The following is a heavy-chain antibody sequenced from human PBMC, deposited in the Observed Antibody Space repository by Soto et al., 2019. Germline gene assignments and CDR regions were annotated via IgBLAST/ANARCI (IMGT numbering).Heavy chain of an antibody. Sequence: GGSLRLSCAASGFTFSSYGMHWVRQAPGKGLEWVAVIWYDGSNKYYADSVKGRFTISRDNSKNRMYLQMNSLRAEDTAAYYCAKAVTISGSFYYGMDVWGQGTTVTVSS. D-gene: IGHD3-3*01. CDR1: GFTFSSYG. CDR3: AKAVTISGSFYYGMDV. V-gene: IGHV3-33*06. CDR2: IWYDGSNK. J-gene: IGHJ6*02.